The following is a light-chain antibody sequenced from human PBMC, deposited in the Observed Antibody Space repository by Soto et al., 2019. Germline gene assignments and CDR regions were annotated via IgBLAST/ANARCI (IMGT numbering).Light chain of an antibody. CDR2: GSR. J-gene: IGLJ3*02. CDR3: QAYDYSLTASV. Sequence: VLTQPPSVSGAPGQRVTIPCSGNSSNLGAGYDVHWYQQLPGTAPKLVIYGSRNRPSGVPERFSGSKSGTSASLAITGLQAEDEGDYYCQAYDYSLTASVFGGGTKVTVL. CDR1: SSNLGAGYD. V-gene: IGLV1-40*01.